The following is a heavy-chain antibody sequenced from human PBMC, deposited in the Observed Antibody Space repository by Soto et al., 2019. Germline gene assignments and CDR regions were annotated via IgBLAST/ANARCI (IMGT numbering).Heavy chain of an antibody. D-gene: IGHD3-9*01. Sequence: QVQLVESGGGLVKPGGSLRLSCAASGFTFSDYYMSWIRQAPGKGLEWVSYISSSGSTIYYADSVKSRFTISRDNAKNSLYLQMNSLRAEDTAVYYCARVPHYDILTGYYADAFDIWGQGTMVTVSS. CDR1: GFTFSDYY. V-gene: IGHV3-11*01. J-gene: IGHJ3*02. CDR3: ARVPHYDILTGYYADAFDI. CDR2: ISSSGSTI.